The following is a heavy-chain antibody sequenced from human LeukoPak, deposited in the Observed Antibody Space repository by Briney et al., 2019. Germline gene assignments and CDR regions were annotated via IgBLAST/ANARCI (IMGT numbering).Heavy chain of an antibody. CDR3: ARDPPFIIGTTFFDY. CDR2: ISTSSTYI. D-gene: IGHD1-20*01. Sequence: PGGSLRLSCAASGFTFSSYSMNWVRQAPGKGLEWVSSISTSSTYIYYADSVKGRFTISRDNTKNSLYLQMNSLRAEDTAVYYCARDPPFIIGTTFFDYWGQGTLVTVSS. V-gene: IGHV3-21*01. J-gene: IGHJ4*02. CDR1: GFTFSSYS.